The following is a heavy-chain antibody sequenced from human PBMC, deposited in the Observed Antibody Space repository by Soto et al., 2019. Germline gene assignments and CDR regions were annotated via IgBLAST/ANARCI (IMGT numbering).Heavy chain of an antibody. CDR2: MHHIGST. D-gene: IGHD5-12*01. V-gene: IGHV4-34*01. Sequence: SETLSLTCAVYGGSFSGYYWSWIRQPPGEGLEWIGEMHHIGSTNYNPSLKSRVTMSVDTSKNQFFLKLNSVTAADTAVYYCTKNSAYALDYWGQGTLVTVSS. CDR1: GGSFSGYY. CDR3: TKNSAYALDY. J-gene: IGHJ4*02.